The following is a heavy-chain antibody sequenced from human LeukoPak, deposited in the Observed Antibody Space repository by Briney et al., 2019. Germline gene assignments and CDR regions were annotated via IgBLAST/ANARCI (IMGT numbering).Heavy chain of an antibody. D-gene: IGHD1-26*01. CDR1: GFTFSSYS. CDR3: ARDAPGELLHKTFDY. Sequence: GGSLRLSCAASGFTFSSYSMNWVRQAPGKGLEWVSSISSSSSYIYYADSVKGRFTISRDNAKNSLYLQMNSLRAEDTAVYYCARDAPGELLHKTFDYWGQGTLVTVFS. CDR2: ISSSSSYI. V-gene: IGHV3-21*01. J-gene: IGHJ4*02.